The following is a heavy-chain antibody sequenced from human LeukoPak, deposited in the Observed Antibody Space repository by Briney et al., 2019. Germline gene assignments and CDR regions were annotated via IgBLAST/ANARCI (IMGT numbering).Heavy chain of an antibody. V-gene: IGHV4-4*07. J-gene: IGHJ4*02. CDR2: IYNSGST. Sequence: SETLSLTCTVSGGSISSYYWSWIRQPAGKGLEWIGHIYNSGSTNYNPSLKDRVTMSVATSKNQFSLHLSSVTAADTAVYYCARSAFLVTAPGLYYFDYWGQGTLVAVSS. CDR1: GGSISSYY. D-gene: IGHD6-13*01. CDR3: ARSAFLVTAPGLYYFDY.